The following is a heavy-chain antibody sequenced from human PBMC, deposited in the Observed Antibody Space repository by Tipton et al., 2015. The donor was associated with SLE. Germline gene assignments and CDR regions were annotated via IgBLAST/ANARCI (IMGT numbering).Heavy chain of an antibody. CDR1: GGSISSSSYY. V-gene: IGHV4-39*07. J-gene: IGHJ6*02. CDR2: IYYSGST. D-gene: IGHD2-2*03. CDR3: ATLDFDLPRGMDV. Sequence: LRLSCTVSGGSISSSSYYWGWIRQPPGKGLEWIGSIYYSGSTYYNPSLKSRVTISVDTSKNQFSLKLTSVTAADTAVYYCATLDFDLPRGMDVWGQGTTVIVSS.